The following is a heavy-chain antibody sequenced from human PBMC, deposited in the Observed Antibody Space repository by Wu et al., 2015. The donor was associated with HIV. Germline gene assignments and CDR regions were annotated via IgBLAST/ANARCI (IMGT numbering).Heavy chain of an antibody. CDR3: ARGTQEFIPKSGFDI. D-gene: IGHD2-21*01. CDR2: INPSDGSA. J-gene: IGHJ3*02. CDR1: GYTFINYY. Sequence: QVQLVQSGAEVKKPGASVTFSCKASGYTFINYYIHWVRQAPGQGLEWMGIINPSDGSATYAQNFQGKVSMTRDTSTSTVYMELSSLKSEDTAVYYCARGTQEFIPKSGFDIWGQGTEVTVSS. V-gene: IGHV1-46*01.